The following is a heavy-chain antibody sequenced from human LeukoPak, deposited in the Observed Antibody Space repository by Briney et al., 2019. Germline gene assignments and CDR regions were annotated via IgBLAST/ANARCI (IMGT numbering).Heavy chain of an antibody. D-gene: IGHD6-13*01. CDR3: GRDIATAVDY. Sequence: GGSLRLSCTASGFSFSSYWMHWVRHAPGKGLVWVSRINSAGISTNYADSVKGRFTISRDNAKNTLYLQMNSLRAEDTAIYYCGRDIATAVDYWGLGTLVTVSS. J-gene: IGHJ4*02. V-gene: IGHV3-74*01. CDR2: INSAGIST. CDR1: GFSFSSYW.